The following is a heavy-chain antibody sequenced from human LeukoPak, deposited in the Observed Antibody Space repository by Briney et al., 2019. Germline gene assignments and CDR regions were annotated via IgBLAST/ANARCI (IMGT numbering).Heavy chain of an antibody. CDR1: GFTFSSYA. V-gene: IGHV3-21*01. CDR2: ITSSSNYI. J-gene: IGHJ4*02. D-gene: IGHD2-21*01. Sequence: GGSLRLSCAASGFTFSSYAMSWVRQAPGKGLEWLSSITSSSNYINYADSVKGRFTISRNNVHNSLYLQINSLRAEDRDMYYCARGSGLVVRGDCFDYWGQGTLVTVSS. CDR3: ARGSGLVVRGDCFDY.